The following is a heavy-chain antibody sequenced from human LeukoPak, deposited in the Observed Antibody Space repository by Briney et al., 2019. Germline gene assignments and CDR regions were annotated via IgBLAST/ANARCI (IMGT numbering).Heavy chain of an antibody. Sequence: PGRSLRLSCAASGFTFSRHSMNWVRQAPGKGLEWVSSISSSSNYIYFAGSVKGRFTISRDNANNSLYLQMNSLRADDTAVYYCARDPPPELWFGEVLSGAFDIWGQGTMVTVSS. CDR1: GFTFSRHS. CDR3: ARDPPPELWFGEVLSGAFDI. J-gene: IGHJ3*02. V-gene: IGHV3-21*01. CDR2: ISSSSNYI. D-gene: IGHD3-10*01.